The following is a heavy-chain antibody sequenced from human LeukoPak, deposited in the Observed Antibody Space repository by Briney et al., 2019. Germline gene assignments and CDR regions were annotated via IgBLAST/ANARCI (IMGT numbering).Heavy chain of an antibody. V-gene: IGHV4-4*07. J-gene: IGHJ4*02. CDR2: IYTSGST. Sequence: PSETLSPTCTVSGGSISSYYWSWIRQPAGKGLEWIGRIYTSGSTNYNPSLKSRVTMSVDTSKNQFSLKLSSVTAADTAVYYCARDSSPLWGHYYFDYWGQGTLVTVSS. CDR1: GGSISSYY. CDR3: ARDSSPLWGHYYFDY. D-gene: IGHD7-27*01.